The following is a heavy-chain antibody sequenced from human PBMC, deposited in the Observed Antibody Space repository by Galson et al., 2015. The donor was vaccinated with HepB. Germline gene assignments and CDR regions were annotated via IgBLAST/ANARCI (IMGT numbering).Heavy chain of an antibody. CDR3: AKGVL. CDR1: GLIFINLW. V-gene: IGHV3-7*03. CDR2: IKPDGSVT. D-gene: IGHD2/OR15-2a*01. J-gene: IGHJ4*02. Sequence: SLRLHHEASGLIFINLWMSWVRQAPGKGLEWVANIKPDGSVTSYVDSVKGRFTITIDNAKESLFLQINSLRAEDTAVYYCAKGVLWGQGTLVTVSS.